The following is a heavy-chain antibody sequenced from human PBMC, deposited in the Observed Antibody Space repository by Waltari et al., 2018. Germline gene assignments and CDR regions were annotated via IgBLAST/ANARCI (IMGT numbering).Heavy chain of an antibody. J-gene: IGHJ5*02. CDR3: ARVGGELLWFGELSRWFDP. CDR2: IYHSGST. V-gene: IGHV4-38-2*01. D-gene: IGHD3-10*01. Sequence: QVQLQESGPGLVKPSETLSLTCAVSGYSISSGYSWGWIRQPPGTGLEWLGSIYHSGSTYYNPSLKSRVTISVDTSKNQFSLKLSSVTAADTAVYYCARVGGELLWFGELSRWFDPWGQGTLVTVSS. CDR1: GYSISSGYS.